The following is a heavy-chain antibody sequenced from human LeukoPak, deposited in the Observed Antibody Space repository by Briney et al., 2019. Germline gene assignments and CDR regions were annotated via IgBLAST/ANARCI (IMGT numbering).Heavy chain of an antibody. CDR1: GDSVSSNSAA. J-gene: IGHJ6*02. Sequence: SQTLSLTCAISGDSVSSNSAAWNWIRQSPSRGLEWLGRTYYRSKWYNDYAVSVKSRITINPDTSKNQFSLQLNSATPEDTAVYYCARGQARVPEDQYYYYGMDVWGQGTTVTVSS. V-gene: IGHV6-1*01. CDR3: ARGQARVPEDQYYYYGMDV. D-gene: IGHD2-2*01. CDR2: TYYRSKWYN.